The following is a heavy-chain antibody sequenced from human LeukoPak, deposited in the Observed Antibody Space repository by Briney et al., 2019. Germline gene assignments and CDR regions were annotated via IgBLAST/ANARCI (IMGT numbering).Heavy chain of an antibody. D-gene: IGHD6-13*01. CDR2: ISYDGSNK. CDR3: AKGRPPGIAAAGEYFQH. Sequence: PGGSLRLSCAASGFTLSSYGMHWVRQAPGKGLEWVAVISYDGSNKYYADSVKGRFTISRDNSKNTLYLQMNSLRAEDTAVYYCAKGRPPGIAAAGEYFQHWGQGTLVTVSS. J-gene: IGHJ1*01. V-gene: IGHV3-30*18. CDR1: GFTLSSYG.